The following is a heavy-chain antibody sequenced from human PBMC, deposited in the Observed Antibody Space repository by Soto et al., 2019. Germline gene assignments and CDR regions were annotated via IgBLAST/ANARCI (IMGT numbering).Heavy chain of an antibody. CDR2: INPSGGST. CDR1: GYTFTTYY. J-gene: IGHJ4*02. D-gene: IGHD3-10*01. Sequence: ASVKVSCKASGYTFTTYYMHWVRQAPGQGLEWMGIINPSGGSTSYAQKFQGRVTMTRDTSTSTVYMELSSLRSEDTAVYYCRGYYYGSGSYQFDYWGQGTLVTVSP. V-gene: IGHV1-46*01. CDR3: RGYYYGSGSYQFDY.